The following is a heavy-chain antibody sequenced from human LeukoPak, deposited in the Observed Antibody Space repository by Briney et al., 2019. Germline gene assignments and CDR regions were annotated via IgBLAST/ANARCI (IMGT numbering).Heavy chain of an antibody. J-gene: IGHJ4*02. CDR2: ISCDGSNK. Sequence: GGSLRLSCAASGFTFSSYGMHWVRQAPGKGLEWVAVISCDGSNKYYADSVKGRFTISRDNSKNTLYLQMNSLRAENTAVYYCANHMAWGVAVAGRAGGFDYWGQGTLVTVSS. CDR1: GFTFSSYG. D-gene: IGHD6-19*01. V-gene: IGHV3-30*18. CDR3: ANHMAWGVAVAGRAGGFDY.